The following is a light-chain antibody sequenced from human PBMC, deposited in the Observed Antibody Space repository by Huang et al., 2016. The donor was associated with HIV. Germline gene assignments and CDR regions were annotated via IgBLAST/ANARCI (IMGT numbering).Light chain of an antibody. CDR2: AAS. Sequence: DIQMTQSPSSLSASVGDRVTITCRARQSISNYLHWYQQKPGKAPKLLIYAASSLQSGVPSRVGGGGSGTDVTLTISSLQPEDSAAYYCQQSYSPRTFGPGTKVDIK. CDR1: QSISNY. CDR3: QQSYSPRT. V-gene: IGKV1-39*01. J-gene: IGKJ3*01.